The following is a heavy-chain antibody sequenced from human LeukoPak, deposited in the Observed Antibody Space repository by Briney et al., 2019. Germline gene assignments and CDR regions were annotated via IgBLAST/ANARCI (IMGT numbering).Heavy chain of an antibody. CDR2: IYHSGST. CDR1: GYYIGSGYY. CDR3: ARGLSLGYCSGGSCQNLDY. V-gene: IGHV4-38-2*02. Sequence: SETLSLTCTVSGYYIGSGYYWGWIRQPPGKGLEWIGSIYHSGSTNYNPSLKSRVTISVDTSKNQFSLKLSSVTAADTAVYYCARGLSLGYCSGGSCQNLDYWGQGTLVAVSS. J-gene: IGHJ4*02. D-gene: IGHD2-15*01.